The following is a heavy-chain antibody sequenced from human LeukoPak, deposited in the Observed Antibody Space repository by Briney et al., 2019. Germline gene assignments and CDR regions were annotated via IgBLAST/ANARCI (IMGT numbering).Heavy chain of an antibody. Sequence: SVKVSCKASGGTFSSYAISWVRQAPGQGLEWMGGIIPIFGTANYAQKFQGRVTITADESTSTAYMELSSLRSEDTAVYYCARGGPSILVVVAAQYDAFDIWGQGTMVTFSS. V-gene: IGHV1-69*13. CDR2: IIPIFGTA. CDR3: ARGGPSILVVVAAQYDAFDI. D-gene: IGHD2-15*01. J-gene: IGHJ3*02. CDR1: GGTFSSYA.